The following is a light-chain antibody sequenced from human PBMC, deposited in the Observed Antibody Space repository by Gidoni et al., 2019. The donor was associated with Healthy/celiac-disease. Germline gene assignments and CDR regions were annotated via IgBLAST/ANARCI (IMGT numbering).Light chain of an antibody. CDR2: AAS. J-gene: IGKJ3*01. Sequence: AIQLTQSPSALSASVGDRVTVTCRASQGIRNDLAWYQQKPGKAPKLLIYAASTLKSGVPSRFSGSGSGTDFTLTISSLQPEDFATYYCLQDYNYPRTFGPGTKVEIK. CDR1: QGIRND. V-gene: IGKV1-6*01. CDR3: LQDYNYPRT.